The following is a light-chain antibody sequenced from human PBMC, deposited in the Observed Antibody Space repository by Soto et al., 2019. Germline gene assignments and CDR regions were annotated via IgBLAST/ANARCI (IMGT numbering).Light chain of an antibody. J-gene: IGKJ1*01. CDR1: QYISKY. V-gene: IGKV3-15*01. Sequence: EIVLTQSPATLSLSPGERATLSCRASQYISKYLAWYQQRPGQAPRLLIYDASTRATGIPDRFSGSGSGTEFTLTISSLQSEDVAVYYCHQYNEWRTFGQGTKVDIK. CDR2: DAS. CDR3: HQYNEWRT.